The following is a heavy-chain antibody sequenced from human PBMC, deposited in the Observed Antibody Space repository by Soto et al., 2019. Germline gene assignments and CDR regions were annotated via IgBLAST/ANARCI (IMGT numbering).Heavy chain of an antibody. D-gene: IGHD4-4*01. Sequence: SVKVSCKASGYTFTSYAMHWVRQAPGQRLEWMGWINAGNGNTKYSQKFQGRVTITRDTSASTAYMELSSLRSEDTAVYYCARGWDYSNYGWFDPWGQGTLVTVSS. CDR3: ARGWDYSNYGWFDP. J-gene: IGHJ5*02. V-gene: IGHV1-3*01. CDR1: GYTFTSYA. CDR2: INAGNGNT.